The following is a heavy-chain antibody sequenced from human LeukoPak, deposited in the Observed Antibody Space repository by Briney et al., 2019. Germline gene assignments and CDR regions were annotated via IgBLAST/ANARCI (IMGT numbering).Heavy chain of an antibody. CDR1: GYTFTDYY. CDR2: LSPGTGGT. Sequence: EASVKVSCKSSGYTFTDYYVHWVRQAPGQGLEWMGWLSPGTGGTNYAQKFQGRVTMTRDTSISTAYLELSRLASDDTALYYCARNYGRTSRYFESCGQGNLGSVSS. D-gene: IGHD4-17*01. V-gene: IGHV1-2*02. J-gene: IGHJ4*02. CDR3: ARNYGRTSRYFES.